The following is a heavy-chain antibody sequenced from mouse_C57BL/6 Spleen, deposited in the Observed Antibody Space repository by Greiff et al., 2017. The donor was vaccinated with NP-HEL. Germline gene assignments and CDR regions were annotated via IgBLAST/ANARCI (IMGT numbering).Heavy chain of an antibody. V-gene: IGHV10-1*01. CDR3: VRGDGGMDD. CDR1: GFSFNTYA. D-gene: IGHD3-3*01. CDR2: IRSKGNNYAT. Sequence: EVKLVESGGGLVQPKGSLKLSCAASGFSFNTYAMNWVRQAPGKGLEWVARIRSKGNNYATYYADSVKDSFTISRDDSESMLYLQMNNLKTEDTAMYYCVRGDGGMDDWGQGTSVTVSS. J-gene: IGHJ4*01.